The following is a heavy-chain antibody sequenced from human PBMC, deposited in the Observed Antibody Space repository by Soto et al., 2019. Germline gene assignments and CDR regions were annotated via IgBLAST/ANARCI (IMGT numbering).Heavy chain of an antibody. CDR3: TTEIDSYGTVTPIYYYYGMDV. CDR2: IKSKTDGGTT. V-gene: IGHV3-15*01. J-gene: IGHJ6*02. D-gene: IGHD5-18*01. Sequence: VGSVRLSCAASGFTFSNAWMSWVRQAPGKGLEWVGRIKSKTDGGTTDYAAPVKGRFTISRDDSKNTLYLQMNSLKTEDTAVYYCTTEIDSYGTVTPIYYYYGMDVWGQGTTVTVSS. CDR1: GFTFSNAW.